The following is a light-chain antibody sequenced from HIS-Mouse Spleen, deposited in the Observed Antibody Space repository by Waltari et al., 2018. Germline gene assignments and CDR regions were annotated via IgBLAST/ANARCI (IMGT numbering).Light chain of an antibody. CDR2: RNN. Sequence: QSVLTQPPSASGTPGQRVTISCSGSSSNIGSNYVYWYQQLPGTAPKLHIYRNNQRTSGGPDRFCGSKSGTSASLAIRGLRSGDEADYYCAAWDDSLSGRVFGGGTKLTVL. CDR1: SSNIGSNY. J-gene: IGLJ3*02. V-gene: IGLV1-47*01. CDR3: AAWDDSLSGRV.